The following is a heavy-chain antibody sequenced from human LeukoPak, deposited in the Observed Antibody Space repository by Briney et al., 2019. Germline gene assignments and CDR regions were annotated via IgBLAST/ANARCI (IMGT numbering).Heavy chain of an antibody. CDR2: MNPNSGNT. V-gene: IGHV1-8*01. Sequence: ASVKVSCKASGYTFTSYDINWVRQATGQGLEWMGWMNPNSGNTGYAQKFQGRVTMTRNTSISTAYMELSSLRSEDTAVYYCHQSAVAASAFDIWGQGTMVTVSS. CDR3: HQSAVAASAFDI. CDR1: GYTFTSYD. D-gene: IGHD6-19*01. J-gene: IGHJ3*02.